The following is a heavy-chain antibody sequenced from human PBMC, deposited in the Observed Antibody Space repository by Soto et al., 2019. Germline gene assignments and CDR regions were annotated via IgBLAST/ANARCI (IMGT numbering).Heavy chain of an antibody. V-gene: IGHV1-18*01. J-gene: IGHJ3*02. CDR3: ARCSLLYLHGLYILVVEAFDM. CDR2: ISAYNGNT. Sequence: ASVKVSCKASGYTFTSYGISWVLQAPGQGLEWMGWISAYNGNTNYAQKLQGRVTMTTDTSTSTAYMELRSLRSDDTAVYYCARCSLLYLHGLYILVVEAFDMCGKAQWSSS. CDR1: GYTFTSYG. D-gene: IGHD2-21*01.